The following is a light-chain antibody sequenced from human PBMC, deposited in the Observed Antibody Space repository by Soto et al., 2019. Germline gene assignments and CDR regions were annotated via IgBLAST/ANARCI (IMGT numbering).Light chain of an antibody. J-gene: IGKJ5*01. CDR1: QSVSSRY. CDR2: GTY. Sequence: IVFTQYPGALSLSQGESGTRSSMAIQSVSSRYLAWYQKKPGQAHRLIIYGTYSRATGIRDRFSGSGSGTDFTPTISSLEPDDLAVYDCQQYGSSPPITVCQGTRLEIK. CDR3: QQYGSSPPIT. V-gene: IGKV3-20*01.